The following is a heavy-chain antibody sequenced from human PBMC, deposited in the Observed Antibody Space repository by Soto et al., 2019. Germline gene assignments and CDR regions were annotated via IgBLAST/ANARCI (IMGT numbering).Heavy chain of an antibody. CDR2: IDHRGST. J-gene: IGHJ6*02. CDR1: GGSISSSNW. V-gene: IGHV4-4*02. D-gene: IGHD2-2*01. Sequence: QVQLQESGPGLVKPSGTLSLTCAVSGGSISSSNWWSWVRQPPGKGLEWIGEIDHRGSTNYNPSLKSRVTLSVDKSKHQFSLKLSSVTAADTAVYYCARVGCSSTSCYVNYYYYGMDVWGQGTTVTVSS. CDR3: ARVGCSSTSCYVNYYYYGMDV.